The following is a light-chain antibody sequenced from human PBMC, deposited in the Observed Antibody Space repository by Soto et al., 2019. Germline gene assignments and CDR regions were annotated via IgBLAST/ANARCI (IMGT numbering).Light chain of an antibody. CDR1: QSIRYW. J-gene: IGKJ1*01. Sequence: DIQMTQSPSTLSASVGDRVTITCRASQSIRYWVAWYQHKPGKAPKLLIYDASTLESGVPTRFSGSGSGTEFPLPISSLHPDDFSTYYCQQYNILSTFGQGTKVEI. CDR2: DAS. CDR3: QQYNILST. V-gene: IGKV1-5*01.